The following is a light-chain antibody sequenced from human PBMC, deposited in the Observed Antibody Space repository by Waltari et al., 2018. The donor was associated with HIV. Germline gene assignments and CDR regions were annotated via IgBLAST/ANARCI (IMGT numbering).Light chain of an antibody. CDR3: QQYFSTPPT. J-gene: IGKJ1*01. CDR1: RTILFDSNNKHY. V-gene: IGKV4-1*01. Sequence: DIVMTQSPDSLPVSLGERATINCKSSRTILFDSNNKHYLAWYQQKPGQPPKVLIYWASTRESGVPDRFSGSGSGTDFTLTISRLQPEDVAVYYCQQYFSTPPTFGQGTRVGI. CDR2: WAS.